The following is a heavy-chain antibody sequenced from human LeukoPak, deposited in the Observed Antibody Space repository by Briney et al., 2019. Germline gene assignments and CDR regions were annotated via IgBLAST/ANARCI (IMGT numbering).Heavy chain of an antibody. CDR1: GVSISSSSYY. V-gene: IGHV4-39*01. CDR2: IYSSGST. Sequence: SETLSLTCNVSGVSISSSSYYWGWIRQPPGKGLEWIGSIYSSGSTYYNSSLKSRVTISIDTSKNQVSLKMSSVTAADTAVYYCAKSGGYGLIDYWGQGTLVTVSS. D-gene: IGHD6-25*01. CDR3: AKSGGYGLIDY. J-gene: IGHJ4*01.